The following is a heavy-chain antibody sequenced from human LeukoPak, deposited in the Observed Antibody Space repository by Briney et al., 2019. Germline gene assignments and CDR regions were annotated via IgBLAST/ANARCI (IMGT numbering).Heavy chain of an antibody. CDR2: SSVHNGDT. D-gene: IGHD6-25*01. CDR1: GYTFTSYG. Sequence: GASVKVSCRTSGYTFTSYGISWVRQAPGQRLEWMGWSSVHNGDTNYAQKFQGRVTMTTDTSTSTVYMELSSLRSDDTAVYYCARRSSSSADYWGQGTLVTVSS. J-gene: IGHJ4*02. V-gene: IGHV1-18*01. CDR3: ARRSSSSADY.